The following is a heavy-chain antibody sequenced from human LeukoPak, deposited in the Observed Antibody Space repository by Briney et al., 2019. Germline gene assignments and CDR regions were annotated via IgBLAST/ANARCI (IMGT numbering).Heavy chain of an antibody. CDR3: ARGKKGLYYYYGMDV. J-gene: IGHJ6*02. CDR2: INSDGSST. Sequence: GGSLRLSCAASGFTFSSYLMHLVRQAPGRGLGWVSRINSDGSSTSYADSVKGRFTISRDNAKNTLYLQMNSLRAEDTAVYYCARGKKGLYYYYGMDVWGQGTTVTVSS. V-gene: IGHV3-74*01. CDR1: GFTFSSYL. D-gene: IGHD3-16*01.